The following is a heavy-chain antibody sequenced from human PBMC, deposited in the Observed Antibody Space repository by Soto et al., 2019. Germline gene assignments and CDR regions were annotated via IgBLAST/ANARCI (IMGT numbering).Heavy chain of an antibody. V-gene: IGHV3-48*02. CDR2: ISSSTTTI. CDR3: ARETSTYYYDSSAYQGFDY. J-gene: IGHJ4*02. D-gene: IGHD3-22*01. Sequence: GGSLRLSCTASGFTFSNFNINWVRQAPGKGLEWISYISSSTTTIFYADSVKGRFTISRDNAKNSLYLQMNSLRDEDTAVYYCARETSTYYYDSSAYQGFDYWGQGNLVTVSS. CDR1: GFTFSNFN.